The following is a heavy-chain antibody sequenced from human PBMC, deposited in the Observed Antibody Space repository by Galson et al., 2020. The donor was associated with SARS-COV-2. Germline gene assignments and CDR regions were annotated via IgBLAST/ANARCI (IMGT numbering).Heavy chain of an antibody. CDR2: INGDGTTT. D-gene: IGHD6-19*01. CDR1: GFTFNEYW. J-gene: IGHJ4*02. Sequence: GGSLRLSCAVSGFTFNEYWMYWVRHAPGKGLVCVARINGDGTTTNYADSEKGRFTISRDNAKSTLYLQMNSLRAEYTAVYYCARVAVSGLRGWGQGILGTVSS. CDR3: ARVAVSGLRG. V-gene: IGHV3-74*01.